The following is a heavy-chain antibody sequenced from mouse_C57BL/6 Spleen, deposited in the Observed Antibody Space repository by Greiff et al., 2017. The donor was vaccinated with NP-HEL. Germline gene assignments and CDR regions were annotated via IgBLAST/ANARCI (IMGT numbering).Heavy chain of an antibody. J-gene: IGHJ2*01. CDR2: IWSGGST. Sequence: QVQLKESGPGLVQPSQSLSITCTVSGFSFTSYGVHWVRQSPGKGLEWLGVIWSGGSTDYNAAFISRLSISKDNTKSQVFFKMNSLQADDTAIYYCARNEGDYDYFDYWGQGTTLTVSS. V-gene: IGHV2-2*01. CDR3: ARNEGDYDYFDY. D-gene: IGHD2-4*01. CDR1: GFSFTSYG.